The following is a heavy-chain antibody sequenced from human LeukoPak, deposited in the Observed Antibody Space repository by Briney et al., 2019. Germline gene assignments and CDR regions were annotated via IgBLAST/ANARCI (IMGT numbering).Heavy chain of an antibody. CDR2: IYGGSST. J-gene: IGHJ4*02. CDR1: GVTVSSTY. V-gene: IGHV3-66*01. D-gene: IGHD4-17*01. CDR3: AKAATTVTTQFDY. Sequence: GGSLRLSCAASGVTVSSTYMSWVRQAPGKGLEWVSVIYGGSSTYNADSVKGRFTISRDNSKNTLYLQMNSLRAEDTAEYYCAKAATTVTTQFDYWGQGTLVTVSS.